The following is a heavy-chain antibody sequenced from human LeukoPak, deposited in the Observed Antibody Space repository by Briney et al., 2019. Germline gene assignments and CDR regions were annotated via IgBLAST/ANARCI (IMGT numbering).Heavy chain of an antibody. D-gene: IGHD3/OR15-3a*01. CDR1: EFTFSSYA. Sequence: GRSLRLSCAASEFTFSSYAMHWVRQAPGKGLEWVALVSNDGGDKYYADSVKGRFTISRDNSKNTLYLQMNSLRGEDTGVYYCAKAHLLDWLLPFDYWGQGTQVTVSS. V-gene: IGHV3-30*18. CDR2: VSNDGGDK. CDR3: AKAHLLDWLLPFDY. J-gene: IGHJ4*02.